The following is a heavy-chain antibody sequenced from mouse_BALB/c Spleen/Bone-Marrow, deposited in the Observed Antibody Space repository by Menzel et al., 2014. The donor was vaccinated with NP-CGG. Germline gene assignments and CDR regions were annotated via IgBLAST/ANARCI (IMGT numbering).Heavy chain of an antibody. Sequence: EVQLVESGGDLVKPGASLKLSCAASGFTFSSYGMSWVRQTPDKRLEWVAIISSGGSYTNYPDSVQGRFTISRDNAKNTLYLQMSSLKSEDTAMYYCARQTYYDYDGYFDYWGQGTTLTVSS. J-gene: IGHJ2*01. CDR3: ARQTYYDYDGYFDY. CDR1: GFTFSSYG. CDR2: ISSGGSYT. V-gene: IGHV5-6*01. D-gene: IGHD2-4*01.